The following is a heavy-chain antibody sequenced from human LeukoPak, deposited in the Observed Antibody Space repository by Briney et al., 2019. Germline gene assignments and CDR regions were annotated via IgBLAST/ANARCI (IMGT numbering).Heavy chain of an antibody. Sequence: SGGSLRLSCAASGFTFSDYYMSWIRQAPGKGLEWVSYISSSGSTIYYADSVKGRFTISRDNAKNSLYLQMNSLRAEDTAVYYCAREESGYSYDYWGIFDYWGQGTLVTVSS. CDR3: AREESGYSYDYWGIFDY. D-gene: IGHD5-18*01. V-gene: IGHV3-11*04. CDR2: ISSSGSTI. J-gene: IGHJ4*02. CDR1: GFTFSDYY.